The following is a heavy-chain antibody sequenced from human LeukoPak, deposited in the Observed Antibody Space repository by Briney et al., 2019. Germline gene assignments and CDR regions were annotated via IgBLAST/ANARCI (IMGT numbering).Heavy chain of an antibody. D-gene: IGHD1-7*01. Sequence: GGSLRLSCAASGFSFSDYYMSWIGQAPGKGLEWVSYISSSGDTMSYADSVKGRFTISRDNAKNSLYLQMSSLRAEDAAIYYCARVMGNYASDYWGQGALVTVSS. CDR2: ISSSGDTM. CDR3: ARVMGNYASDY. CDR1: GFSFSDYY. V-gene: IGHV3-11*04. J-gene: IGHJ4*02.